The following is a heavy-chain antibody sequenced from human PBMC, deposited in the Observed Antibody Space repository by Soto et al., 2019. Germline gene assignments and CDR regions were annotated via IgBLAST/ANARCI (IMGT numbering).Heavy chain of an antibody. J-gene: IGHJ4*02. Sequence: QVQLVQSGAEVKKPGASVKVSCKASGYNFAVSGFIWVRQAPGQRLEWMGWISAHTGDTNYAQSFQGRVTMTTDTPTSTADRELGSLTSDDTAVYYCARAGASNWNYVAASSWGQGTLVTVSS. V-gene: IGHV1-18*04. D-gene: IGHD1-7*01. CDR3: ARAGASNWNYVAASS. CDR2: ISAHTGDT. CDR1: GYNFAVSG.